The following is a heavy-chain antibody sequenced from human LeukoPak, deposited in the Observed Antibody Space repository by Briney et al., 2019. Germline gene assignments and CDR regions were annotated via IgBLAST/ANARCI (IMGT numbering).Heavy chain of an antibody. CDR2: IYTSGST. J-gene: IGHJ6*03. Sequence: SQTLSLTCTVSGGSISSGSYYWSWIRQPAGKGLEWIGRIYTSGSTNYNPSLKSRVTISVDTSKNQFSLKLSSVTAADTAVYYCARVVTTGGRPKADYYYYYYMDVWGKGTTVTVSS. D-gene: IGHD4-11*01. CDR3: ARVVTTGGRPKADYYYYYYMDV. CDR1: GGSISSGSYY. V-gene: IGHV4-61*02.